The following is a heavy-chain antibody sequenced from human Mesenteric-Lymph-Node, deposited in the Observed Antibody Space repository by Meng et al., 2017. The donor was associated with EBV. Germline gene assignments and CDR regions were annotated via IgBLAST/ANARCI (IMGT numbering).Heavy chain of an antibody. CDR1: GEAISSSYD. J-gene: IGHJ4*02. Sequence: LQLEELGAVLVKASETLSVTCSVAGEAISSSYDWSWIRQAPGKGLEWIGSFYYRGRTYLKPSLRSRITIPIDTSRNQFSLKLDSVTAADTALYYCARSHDSSGYGIGYWGQGTLVTVSS. CDR3: ARSHDSSGYGIGY. CDR2: FYYRGRT. D-gene: IGHD3-22*01. V-gene: IGHV4-39*07.